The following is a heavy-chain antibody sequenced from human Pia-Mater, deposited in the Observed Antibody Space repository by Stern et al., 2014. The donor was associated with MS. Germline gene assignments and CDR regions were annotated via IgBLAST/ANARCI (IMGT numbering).Heavy chain of an antibody. J-gene: IGHJ5*02. CDR2: VYTSGGT. CDR3: ARGVAGSYYNKWFDP. CDR1: GGAMTTYY. D-gene: IGHD3-10*01. V-gene: IGHV4-4*07. Sequence: VQLVESGPGLVKPSETLSLTCTVSGGAMTTYYWTWIRQPAGKGLEWIGRVYTSGGTNYNPSLESRVTVSVATSKTQFYLDLRSVTAADTAVYYCARGVAGSYYNKWFDPWGQGILVTVSS.